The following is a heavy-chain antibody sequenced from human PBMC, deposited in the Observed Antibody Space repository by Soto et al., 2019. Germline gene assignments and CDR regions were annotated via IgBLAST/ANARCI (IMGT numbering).Heavy chain of an antibody. Sequence: GGSLRLSCAASGFTFSSYAMHWVRQAPGKGLEWVAVISYDGSNKYYADSVKGRFTISRDNSKNTLYLQMNSLRAEDTAVYYCARPSSRYYYDSSGYPEYFQHWGQGTLVTVSS. V-gene: IGHV3-30-3*01. D-gene: IGHD3-22*01. CDR1: GFTFSSYA. CDR3: ARPSSRYYYDSSGYPEYFQH. J-gene: IGHJ1*01. CDR2: ISYDGSNK.